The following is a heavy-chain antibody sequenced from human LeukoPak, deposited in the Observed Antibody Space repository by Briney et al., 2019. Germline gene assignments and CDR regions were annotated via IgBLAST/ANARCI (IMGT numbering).Heavy chain of an antibody. CDR1: GFTFDNYA. J-gene: IGHJ4*02. CDR2: ISSDGSDK. Sequence: GGSLRLSCAASGFTFDNYAIHWVRQAPGKGLDWGAVISSDGSDKNYVDSVKGRFTISRDNSKNTLYLQLNSLRADDTSVYYCARVGRGSGWYWSFDYWGQGTLVTVSS. V-gene: IGHV3-30*03. CDR3: ARVGRGSGWYWSFDY. D-gene: IGHD6-19*01.